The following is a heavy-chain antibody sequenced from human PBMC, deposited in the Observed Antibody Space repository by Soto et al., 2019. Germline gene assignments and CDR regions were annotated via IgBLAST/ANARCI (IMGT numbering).Heavy chain of an antibody. CDR1: GYTITELY. V-gene: IGHV1-24*01. CDR2: FDPEDGET. CDR3: ATGITIFGVVPYYYGMEV. J-gene: IGHJ6*02. Sequence: ASEKVSCEVSGYTITELYIHWVRRAPGEGLEWMGGFDPEDGETIYAQKSQGRVTMTEDTSTDTAYMELSSLRSEDTAVYYCATGITIFGVVPYYYGMEVWGQGTTVTVSS. D-gene: IGHD3-3*01.